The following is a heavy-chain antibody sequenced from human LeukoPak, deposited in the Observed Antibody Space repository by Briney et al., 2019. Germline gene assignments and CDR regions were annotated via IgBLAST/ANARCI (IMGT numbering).Heavy chain of an antibody. D-gene: IGHD2-2*01. CDR3: VRIVVVPAALDYYCMDV. J-gene: IGHJ6*03. CDR1: GGSISSGSYY. CDR2: IYTSGST. V-gene: IGHV4-61*02. Sequence: SQTLSLTCPVSGGSISSGSYYWSWIRQPAGKGLEWIGRIYTSGSTNYNPSLKSRVTISVDTSKNQFSLKLTSVTAADTSVYYCVRIVVVPAALDYYCMDVWGKGTTVTVSS.